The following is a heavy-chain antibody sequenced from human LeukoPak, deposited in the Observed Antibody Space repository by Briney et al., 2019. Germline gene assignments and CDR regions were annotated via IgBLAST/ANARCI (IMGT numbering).Heavy chain of an antibody. J-gene: IGHJ4*02. V-gene: IGHV4-61*01. CDR2: IYYSGST. CDR3: ARDCGGDCYKGGFDY. CDR1: GGSISSSSYY. D-gene: IGHD2-21*02. Sequence: SETLSLTCTVSGGSISSSSYYWSWIRQPPGKGLEWIGYIYYSGSTNYNPSLKSRVTISVDTSKNQFSLKLSSVTAADTAVYYCARDCGGDCYKGGFDYWGQGTLVTVSS.